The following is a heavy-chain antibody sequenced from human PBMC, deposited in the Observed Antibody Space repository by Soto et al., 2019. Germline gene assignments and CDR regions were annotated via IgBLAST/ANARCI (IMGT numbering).Heavy chain of an antibody. CDR1: GYRFTSYG. D-gene: IGHD5-18*01. J-gene: IGHJ6*02. V-gene: IGHV1-18*01. Sequence: ESVKVSCKASGYRFTSYGIAWVRQVPGQGPVWMGWISPYNGRKNYAQNVQGRVVMTTDISTNIVYLELRSLRSDDTAMYYCGRCRTDSYAMHVCGPGTTVTVFS. CDR3: GRCRTDSYAMHV. CDR2: ISPYNGRK.